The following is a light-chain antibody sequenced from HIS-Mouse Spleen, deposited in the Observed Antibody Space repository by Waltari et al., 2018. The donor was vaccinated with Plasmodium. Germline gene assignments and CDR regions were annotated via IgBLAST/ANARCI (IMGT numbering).Light chain of an antibody. V-gene: IGLV3-19*01. J-gene: IGLJ2*01. CDR1: SLRSYY. Sequence: SSELTQDPAVSVALGQTVRITCQGDSLRSYYDSWYQQKPGKGPVIVIYVKKNRPSGIPDRVSGCSSGNSASLTITGAQAEDGADYYCNSRDSSGNHLVFGGGTKLTVL. CDR2: VKK. CDR3: NSRDSSGNHLV.